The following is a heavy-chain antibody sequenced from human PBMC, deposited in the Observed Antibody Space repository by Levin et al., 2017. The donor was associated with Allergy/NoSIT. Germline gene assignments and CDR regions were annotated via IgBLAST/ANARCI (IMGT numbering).Heavy chain of an antibody. CDR3: AKGSYCSAGTCYSRLGY. D-gene: IGHD2-15*01. V-gene: IGHV3-23*01. J-gene: IGHJ4*02. CDR2: ISGSGGTT. Sequence: GASVKVSCAASGFTFSTDVMSWVRQAPGKGLEWVSGISGSGGTTYYADSVKGRFTISRDNSKNTLYLQMNSLRAEDTAVYYCAKGSYCSAGTCYSRLGYWGQGTLVTVSS. CDR1: GFTFSTDV.